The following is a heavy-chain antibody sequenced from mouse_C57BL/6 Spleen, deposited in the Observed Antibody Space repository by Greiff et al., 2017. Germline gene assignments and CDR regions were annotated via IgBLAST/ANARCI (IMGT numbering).Heavy chain of an antibody. D-gene: IGHD1-1*01. CDR2: ISSGSSTI. V-gene: IGHV5-17*01. J-gene: IGHJ3*01. Sequence: EVKVEESGGGLVKPGGSLKLSCAASGFTFSDYGMHWVRQAPEKGLEWVAYISSGSSTIYYADTVKGRFTISRDNAKNTLFLQMTSLRSEDTAMYYCASIYYGSSYGFAYWGQGTLVTVSA. CDR3: ASIYYGSSYGFAY. CDR1: GFTFSDYG.